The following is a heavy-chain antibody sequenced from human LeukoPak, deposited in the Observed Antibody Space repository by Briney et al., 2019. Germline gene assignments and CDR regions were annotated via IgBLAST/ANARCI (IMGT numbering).Heavy chain of an antibody. CDR2: FDPEDGET. Sequence: GASVKVSCKVSGYTLTELSMHWVRQAPGKGLEWMGGFDPEDGETIYAQKFQGRVTMTEDTSTDTAYMELSSLRSEDSAVYYCAKAVIVVVLAAPPFDYWGQGTLVTVSS. V-gene: IGHV1-24*01. D-gene: IGHD2-15*01. CDR3: AKAVIVVVLAAPPFDY. CDR1: GYTLTELS. J-gene: IGHJ4*02.